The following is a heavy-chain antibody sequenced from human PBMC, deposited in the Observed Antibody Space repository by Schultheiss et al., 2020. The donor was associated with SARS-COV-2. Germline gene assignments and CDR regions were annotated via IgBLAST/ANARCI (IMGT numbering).Heavy chain of an antibody. CDR2: ISGSGGST. D-gene: IGHD6-13*01. CDR1: GFTFSSYA. CDR3: ASPPPYSSSWYYFDF. J-gene: IGHJ4*02. V-gene: IGHV3-23*01. Sequence: GGSLRLSCAASGFTFSSYAMSWVRQAPGKGLEWVSVISGSGGSTYYADSVKGRFTISRDNSKNTLYLQMNSLRAEDTAIYYCASPPPYSSSWYYFDFWGQGTLVTVSS.